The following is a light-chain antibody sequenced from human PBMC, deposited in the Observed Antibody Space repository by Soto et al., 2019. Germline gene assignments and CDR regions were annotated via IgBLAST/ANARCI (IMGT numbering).Light chain of an antibody. CDR2: KAS. CDR1: QTISSL. V-gene: IGKV1-5*03. Sequence: DIQLTQSPSTLSLSPGDRVTITCRASQTISSLLAWYQQKPGKAPKLLIYKASTLKSGVPSRFSGSGSGTEFTLTIIGLQPDDFATYYCQRNNSYSNAFGQGTRLDIK. CDR3: QRNNSYSNA. J-gene: IGKJ1*01.